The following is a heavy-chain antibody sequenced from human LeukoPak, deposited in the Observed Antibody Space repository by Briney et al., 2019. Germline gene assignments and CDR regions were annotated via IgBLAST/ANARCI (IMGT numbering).Heavy chain of an antibody. J-gene: IGHJ3*02. Sequence: GESLKISCXGSGYSFSSYWIGWVRQMPGKGLKWMGIIYPGDSDTRYSPSFQGQVTISADRSISTAYLQWSSLRASDAAMYYCARRDGYAFDIWGQGTMVTVSS. V-gene: IGHV5-51*01. CDR3: ARRDGYAFDI. D-gene: IGHD5-24*01. CDR2: IYPGDSDT. CDR1: GYSFSSYW.